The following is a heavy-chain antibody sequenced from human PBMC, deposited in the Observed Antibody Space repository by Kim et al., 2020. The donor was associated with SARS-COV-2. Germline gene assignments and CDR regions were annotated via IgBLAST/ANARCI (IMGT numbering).Heavy chain of an antibody. J-gene: IGHJ4*02. CDR3: ARDASGRGIVVVTPGY. V-gene: IGHV1-46*01. D-gene: IGHD3-22*01. Sequence: KFQGRVTMTRDTSTSTVYMELSSLRSEDTAVYYCARDASGRGIVVVTPGYWGQGTLVTVSS.